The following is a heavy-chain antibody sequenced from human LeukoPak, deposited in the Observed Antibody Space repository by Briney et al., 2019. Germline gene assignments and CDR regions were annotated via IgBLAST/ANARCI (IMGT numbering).Heavy chain of an antibody. Sequence: GASVNVSFKDSGYTFTSCDLNWVRQATGQGLAWVGWMNPNSANTGYAQKCKVRVTMTRYTSISTIYMELSSLRSEDTAAYECARGYIWKGNYYYYMDVWGKGTTVTVSS. V-gene: IGHV1-8*01. CDR2: MNPNSANT. D-gene: IGHD1-1*01. CDR1: GYTFTSCD. J-gene: IGHJ6*03. CDR3: ARGYIWKGNYYYYMDV.